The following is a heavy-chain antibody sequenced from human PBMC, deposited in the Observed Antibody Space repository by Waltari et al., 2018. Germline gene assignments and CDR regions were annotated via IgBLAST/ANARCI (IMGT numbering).Heavy chain of an antibody. V-gene: IGHV1-69*01. J-gene: IGHJ6*02. Sequence: QVQLVQTGAEVKKPGSSVKVSCKASGGTFSSYAISWVRQAPGQGLEWMGGIIPIFGTANYAQKFQGRVTITADESTSTAYMELSSLRSEDTAVYYCARGSSGYYRYYYYYGMDVWGQGTTVTVSS. CDR2: IIPIFGTA. CDR3: ARGSSGYYRYYYYYGMDV. D-gene: IGHD3-22*01. CDR1: GGTFSSYA.